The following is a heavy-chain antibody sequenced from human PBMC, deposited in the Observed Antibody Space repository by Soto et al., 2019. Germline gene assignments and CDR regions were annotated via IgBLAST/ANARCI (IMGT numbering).Heavy chain of an antibody. V-gene: IGHV3-9*01. CDR1: GFTFDDYA. CDR3: AKERVYSGYLSPGGLGYYFDY. J-gene: IGHJ4*02. D-gene: IGHD5-12*01. Sequence: EVQLVESGGGLVQPARSLRLSCAASGFTFDDYAMHWVRQAPGKGLEWVSGISWNSGSIGYAGSVKGRVTISRDNAKSSLYLQMISRSAEDTALDYSAKERVYSGYLSPGGLGYYFDYWGQGTLVTVSS. CDR2: ISWNSGSI.